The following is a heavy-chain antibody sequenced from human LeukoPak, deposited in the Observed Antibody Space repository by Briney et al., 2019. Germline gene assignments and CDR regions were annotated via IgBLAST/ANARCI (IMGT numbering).Heavy chain of an antibody. J-gene: IGHJ4*02. Sequence: GGSLRLSCAASGFTFSSYSMNWVRQAPGKGLEWVSSISSSSSYIYYADSVKGRFTISRDNAKNSLYLQMNSLRAEDTAVYYCAKGGYDYALSASHLDYWGQGTLVTVSS. CDR3: AKGGYDYALSASHLDY. D-gene: IGHD3-16*01. V-gene: IGHV3-21*04. CDR2: ISSSSSYI. CDR1: GFTFSSYS.